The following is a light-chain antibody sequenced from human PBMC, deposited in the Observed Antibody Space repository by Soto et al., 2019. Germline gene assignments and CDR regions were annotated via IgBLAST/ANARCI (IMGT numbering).Light chain of an antibody. CDR2: RNN. CDR3: AAWDDSLSGYV. Sequence: QSVLTQPPSASGTPGQRVTISCSGSSSNIGSNYVYWYQQLPGTAPKLLIYRNNQRPSGVPDRFSGCKSGTSASLAISGLRSEDEADYYCAAWDDSLSGYVFGTGIKVTVL. CDR1: SSNIGSNY. J-gene: IGLJ1*01. V-gene: IGLV1-47*01.